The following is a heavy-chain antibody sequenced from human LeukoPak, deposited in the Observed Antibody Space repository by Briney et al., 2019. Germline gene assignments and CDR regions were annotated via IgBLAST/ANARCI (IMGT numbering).Heavy chain of an antibody. Sequence: GSLRLSCAASGFTFSTYGMSWVRQAPGKGLEWVANIKEDGSEKNYADSVKGRFTISRDNAKNSLYLQMNSLRAEDTAVYYCARGYTCGYWGQGTLVIVSS. CDR1: GFTFSTYG. V-gene: IGHV3-7*04. CDR2: IKEDGSEK. D-gene: IGHD5-18*01. CDR3: ARGYTCGY. J-gene: IGHJ4*02.